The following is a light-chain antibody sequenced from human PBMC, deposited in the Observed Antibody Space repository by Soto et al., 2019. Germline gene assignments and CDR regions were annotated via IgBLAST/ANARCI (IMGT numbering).Light chain of an antibody. CDR2: VAS. Sequence: ETVLTQSPGTLSLSPGERATLSCRASQSVASSYLAWYQQKPGQAPRLLMYVASRRAAGIPDRFSGSGSGTDFTLTISRLEPEDFAVYYCQHYGTSPWTFGQGTRLEIK. CDR1: QSVASSY. J-gene: IGKJ1*01. V-gene: IGKV3-20*01. CDR3: QHYGTSPWT.